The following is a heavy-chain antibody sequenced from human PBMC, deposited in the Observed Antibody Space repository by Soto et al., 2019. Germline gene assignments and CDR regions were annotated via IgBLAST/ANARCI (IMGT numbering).Heavy chain of an antibody. Sequence: QMQLQESGPGLVKPSETLSLTCTVSGGSISSYYWSWIRQPPGKGLEGIGYIYYSGSTNCNSSLKSRVTISVDTSKNQFSLKLSSVTAADTAVYYCARGSRYSYGYDVHYYYYMDVWGKGTTVTVSS. CDR3: ARGSRYSYGYDVHYYYYMDV. D-gene: IGHD5-18*01. V-gene: IGHV4-59*01. CDR2: IYYSGST. J-gene: IGHJ6*03. CDR1: GGSISSYY.